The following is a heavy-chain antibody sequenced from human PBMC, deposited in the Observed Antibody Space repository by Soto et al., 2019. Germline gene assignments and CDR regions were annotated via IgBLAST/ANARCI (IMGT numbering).Heavy chain of an antibody. V-gene: IGHV4-59*01. D-gene: IGHD6-19*01. J-gene: IGHJ6*02. CDR1: GGSISSYY. Sequence: SETLSLTCTVSGGSISSYYWSWIRQPPGKGLEWIGYIYYSGSTNYNPSLKSRVTISVDTSKNQFSLKLSSVTAADTAVYYCARDRGIAVAGTRERYYYGMDVWGQGTTVTVSS. CDR3: ARDRGIAVAGTRERYYYGMDV. CDR2: IYYSGST.